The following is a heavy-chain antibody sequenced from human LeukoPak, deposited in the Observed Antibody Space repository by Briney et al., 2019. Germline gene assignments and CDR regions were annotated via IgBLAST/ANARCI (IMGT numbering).Heavy chain of an antibody. J-gene: IGHJ4*02. CDR1: GYSFTSYW. V-gene: IGHV5-51*01. CDR2: IYPGDSDT. D-gene: IGHD3-22*01. CDR3: ARQRYDSSGYYLYYFDY. Sequence: GESLKISCKGSGYSFTSYWIGWVRQMPGKGLEWTGIIYPGDSDTRYSPSFQGQVTISADKSISTAYLQWSSLKASDTAMYYCARQRYDSSGYYLYYFDYWGQGTLVTVSS.